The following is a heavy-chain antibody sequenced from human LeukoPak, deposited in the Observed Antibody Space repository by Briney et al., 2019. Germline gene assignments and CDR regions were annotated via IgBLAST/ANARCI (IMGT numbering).Heavy chain of an antibody. V-gene: IGHV1-69*01. CDR2: IIPIFGTA. Sequence: GASVKVSCKASGGTFGSYVISWVRQAPGQGLEWMGGIIPIFGTAHYAQKFQGRLTITADESTSTVYMEMSSLRSEDTAMYYCAKERDTALVTGYFDLWGRGTLVTVSS. CDR3: AKERDTALVTGYFDL. J-gene: IGHJ2*01. CDR1: GGTFGSYV. D-gene: IGHD5-18*01.